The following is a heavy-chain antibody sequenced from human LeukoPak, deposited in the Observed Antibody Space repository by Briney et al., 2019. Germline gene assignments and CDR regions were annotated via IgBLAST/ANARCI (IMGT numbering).Heavy chain of an antibody. CDR1: GGSISSYY. Sequence: PSETLSLTCTVSGGSISSYYWSWIRQPPGKGLEWNGYIYYSGSTNYNPSLKSRVTISVDTSKNQFSLKLSSVTAADTAVYYCARVDDYGDVDAFDIWGQGTMVTVSS. CDR2: IYYSGST. CDR3: ARVDDYGDVDAFDI. V-gene: IGHV4-59*01. J-gene: IGHJ3*02. D-gene: IGHD4-17*01.